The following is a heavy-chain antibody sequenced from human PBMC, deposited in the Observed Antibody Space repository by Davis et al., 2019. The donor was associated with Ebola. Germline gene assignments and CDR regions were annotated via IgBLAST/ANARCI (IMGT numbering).Heavy chain of an antibody. D-gene: IGHD3-10*01. Sequence: ASVKVSCKASGYTFTSYAMHWVRQAPGQRLEWMGWINAGNGNTKYSQKFQGRVTITRDTSASTAYLELSSLRSEDTSVYYCARDRGGDYSFDYWGQGTLVTVSS. CDR3: ARDRGGDYSFDY. J-gene: IGHJ4*02. V-gene: IGHV1-3*01. CDR2: INAGNGNT. CDR1: GYTFTSYA.